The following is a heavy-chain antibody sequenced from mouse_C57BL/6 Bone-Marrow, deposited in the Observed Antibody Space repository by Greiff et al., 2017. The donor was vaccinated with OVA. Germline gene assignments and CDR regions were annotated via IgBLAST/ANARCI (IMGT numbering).Heavy chain of an antibody. V-gene: IGHV1-43*01. CDR1: GYSFTGYY. J-gene: IGHJ4*01. Sequence: VQLQQSGPELVKPGASVKISCKASGYSFTGYYMHWVKQSSEKSLEWIGEINPSTGGTSYNQKFKGKATLTVDKSSSTAYMQLKSLTSDDSAFYYCARRGGLRTYYAMDYWGPGTSVPVSS. D-gene: IGHD2-4*01. CDR3: ARRGGLRTYYAMDY. CDR2: INPSTGGT.